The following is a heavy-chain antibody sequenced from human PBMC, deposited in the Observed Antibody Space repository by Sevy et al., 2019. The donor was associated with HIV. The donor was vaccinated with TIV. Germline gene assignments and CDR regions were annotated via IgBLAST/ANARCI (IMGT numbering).Heavy chain of an antibody. CDR2: INPSGGTT. D-gene: IGHD4-17*01. Sequence: ASVKVSCKASGYTFTSYYMHWVRQAPGQGLEWMGMINPSGGTTSYAQKFQGRVTMTRETSTSTVYMELSSLRSEDTAVYYCARVEFYGDYGDYYGMDVWGQGTTVTVSS. CDR3: ARVEFYGDYGDYYGMDV. J-gene: IGHJ6*02. V-gene: IGHV1-46*01. CDR1: GYTFTSYY.